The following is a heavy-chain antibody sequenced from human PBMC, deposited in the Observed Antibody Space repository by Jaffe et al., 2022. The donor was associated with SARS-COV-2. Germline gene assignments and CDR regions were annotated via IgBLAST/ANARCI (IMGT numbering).Heavy chain of an antibody. D-gene: IGHD3-10*01. CDR2: ITGSSSAI. CDR3: AGDFGDY. Sequence: EVQLVESGGGLVRPGGSLRLSCAASGFAFSSHSMNWVRQAPGKGLEWVSGITGSSSAIFYADSVKGRFTVSRDNAKNSLYLQMNSLRDEDTAVYYCAGDFGDYWGQGTLVTVSS. CDR1: GFAFSSHS. J-gene: IGHJ4*02. V-gene: IGHV3-48*02.